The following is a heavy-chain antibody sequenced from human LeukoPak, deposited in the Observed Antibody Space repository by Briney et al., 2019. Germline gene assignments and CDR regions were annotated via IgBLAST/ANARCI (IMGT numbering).Heavy chain of an antibody. Sequence: GGSLRLSCAASGFTFSSYWMSWVRQAPGKGLEWVANIKQDGSEKYYVDSVKGRFTISRDNAKNTLYLQMNSLRVEDTAVYYCARALGSGWVYFLGGQGTLVTVSS. J-gene: IGHJ4*02. CDR3: ARALGSGWVYFL. D-gene: IGHD3-10*01. CDR1: GFTFSSYW. CDR2: IKQDGSEK. V-gene: IGHV3-7*01.